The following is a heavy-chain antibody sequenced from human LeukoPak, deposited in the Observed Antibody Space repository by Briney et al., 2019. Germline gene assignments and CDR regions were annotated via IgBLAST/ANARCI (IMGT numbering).Heavy chain of an antibody. J-gene: IGHJ3*01. CDR2: VFYSGTT. CDR3: ARHITVSYDAFDL. V-gene: IGHV4-59*08. D-gene: IGHD6-19*01. CDR1: GGSITGYY. Sequence: PSETLSLTCTVSGGSITGYYWSWFRQPPGKGLEWIGYVFYSGTTLYNPSLKSRVTISVGTSKTQFSLKLTSVTAADTAMYYCARHITVSYDAFDLWGRGTMVTVSS.